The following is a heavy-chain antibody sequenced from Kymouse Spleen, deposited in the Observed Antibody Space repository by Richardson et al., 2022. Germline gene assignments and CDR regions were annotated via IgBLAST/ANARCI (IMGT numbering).Heavy chain of an antibody. J-gene: IGHJ4*02. CDR3: ARGDGQLFFDY. D-gene: IGHD6-13*01,IGHD6-6*01. V-gene: IGHV4-34*01. CDR1: GGSFSGYY. Sequence: QVQLQQWGAGLLKPSETLSLTCAVYGGSFSGYYWSWIRQPPGKGLEWIGEINHSGSTNYNPSLKSRVTISVDTSKNQFSLKLSSVTAADTAVYYCARGDGQLFFDYWGQGTLVTVSS. CDR2: INHSGST.